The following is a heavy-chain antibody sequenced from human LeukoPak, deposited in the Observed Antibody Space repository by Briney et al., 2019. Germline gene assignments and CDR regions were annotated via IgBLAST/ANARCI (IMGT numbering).Heavy chain of an antibody. J-gene: IGHJ4*02. CDR3: ARHVYYDILTGYYYFDY. CDR2: IIPIFGTA. V-gene: IGHV1-69*01. CDR1: GGTFSSYA. Sequence: SVKVSCMASGGTFSSYAISWVRQAPGQGLEWMGGIIPIFGTANYAQKFQGRVTITADESTSTAYMELSSLRSEDTAVYYCARHVYYDILTGYYYFDYWGEGTLVSVSS. D-gene: IGHD3-9*01.